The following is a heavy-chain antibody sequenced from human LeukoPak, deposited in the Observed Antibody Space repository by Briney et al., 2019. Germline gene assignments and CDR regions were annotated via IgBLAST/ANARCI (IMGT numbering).Heavy chain of an antibody. V-gene: IGHV3-21*01. CDR2: ISSSGSYI. Sequence: PGGSLRLSCAASGFTFSSYSMNWVRQAPGKGLEWVSSISSSGSYIYYADSVKGRLTISRDNAKNSLYLQMNSLRAEDTAVYYCARANGLKKSPYYHDSSGYSLDYWGQGTLVTVSS. CDR3: ARANGLKKSPYYHDSSGYSLDY. CDR1: GFTFSSYS. D-gene: IGHD3-22*01. J-gene: IGHJ4*02.